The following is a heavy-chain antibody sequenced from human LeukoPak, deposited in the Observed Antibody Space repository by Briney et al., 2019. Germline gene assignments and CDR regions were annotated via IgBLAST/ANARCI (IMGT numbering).Heavy chain of an antibody. CDR2: INPNSGGT. J-gene: IGHJ3*02. CDR3: ARDPRFGLSADAFDI. Sequence: ASVKVSCKASGYTFTGYYMHWVRQAPGQGLEWMGWINPNSGGTNYAQKFQGRVTMTRDTSISTACMELSRLRSDDTAVYYCARDPRFGLSADAFDIWGQGTVVTVSS. V-gene: IGHV1-2*02. D-gene: IGHD3-10*01. CDR1: GYTFTGYY.